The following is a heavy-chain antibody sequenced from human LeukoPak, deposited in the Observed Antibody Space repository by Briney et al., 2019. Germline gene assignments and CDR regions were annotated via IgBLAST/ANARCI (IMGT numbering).Heavy chain of an antibody. CDR1: GGSISSGAYY. CDR2: IYYSGST. D-gene: IGHD1-14*01. CDR3: ARERASINLDV. V-gene: IGHV4-31*03. J-gene: IGHJ6*02. Sequence: SQTLSLACTVSGGSISSGAYYWSWIRQHPGKGLEWIGYIYYSGSTYYNPSLKSRVTISVDTSKHQFSLKLSSVTAADTAVYYCARERASINLDVWGQGTTVTVSS.